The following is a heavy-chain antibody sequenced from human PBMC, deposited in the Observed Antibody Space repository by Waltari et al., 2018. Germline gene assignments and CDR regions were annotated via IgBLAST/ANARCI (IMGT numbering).Heavy chain of an antibody. V-gene: IGHV3-74*01. J-gene: IGHJ6*02. CDR3: ARGLRGYYGMDV. Sequence: EVQLVESGGGLVQPGGSLRLSCAASGFTFSSYWMHWVRQGPGKGLGGVSRSNSDGSTTNYADSVKGRFTISRDNAKNTLYLQMNSLRAEDTAVYYCARGLRGYYGMDVWGQGTTVTVSS. CDR2: SNSDGSTT. CDR1: GFTFSSYW. D-gene: IGHD4-17*01.